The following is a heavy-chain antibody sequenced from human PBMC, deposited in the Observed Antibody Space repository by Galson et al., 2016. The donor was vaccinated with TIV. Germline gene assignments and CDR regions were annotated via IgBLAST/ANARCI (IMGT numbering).Heavy chain of an antibody. Sequence: SWSWIRRPPGKGLEWIGYIFQTGSTYYNPSLMSLKSRVTISLDISKNQFSLKVKSVTAADTAMYHCARGEWPSVPDAMQAFDIWGQGTMVAVSS. D-gene: IGHD2-2*01. CDR3: ARGEWPSVPDAMQAFDI. CDR2: IFQTGST. V-gene: IGHV4-30-2*01. CDR1: S. J-gene: IGHJ3*02.